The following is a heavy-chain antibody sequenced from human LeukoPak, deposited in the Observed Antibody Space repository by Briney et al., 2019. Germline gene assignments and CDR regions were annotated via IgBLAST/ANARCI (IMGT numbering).Heavy chain of an antibody. CDR2: IPYDGSNK. V-gene: IGHV3-30*03. J-gene: IGHJ4*02. Sequence: GGSLRLSCAASGFTFSSYGMHWVRQAPGKGLEWVAVIPYDGSNKYYADSVKGRFTISRDNAKNSLYLQMNSLRAEDTAVYYCARGRVVPAEQPPYFDYWGQGTLVTVSS. CDR1: GFTFSSYG. CDR3: ARGRVVPAEQPPYFDY. D-gene: IGHD2-2*01.